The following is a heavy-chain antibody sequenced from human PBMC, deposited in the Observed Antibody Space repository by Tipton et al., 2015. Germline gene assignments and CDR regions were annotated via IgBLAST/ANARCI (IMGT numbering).Heavy chain of an antibody. Sequence: QLVQSGPEVKKPGSSVKVSCKASGGTFSRYAISWVRQAPGQGLEWMGGIIPMSDTPNYAQKFQGRVTITADESTSTAYMELSSLRSEDTAVYYCARGGYDILTGYHFWGQGTLVTVSS. CDR2: IIPMSDTP. D-gene: IGHD3-9*01. J-gene: IGHJ4*02. V-gene: IGHV1-69*01. CDR3: ARGGYDILTGYHF. CDR1: GGTFSRYA.